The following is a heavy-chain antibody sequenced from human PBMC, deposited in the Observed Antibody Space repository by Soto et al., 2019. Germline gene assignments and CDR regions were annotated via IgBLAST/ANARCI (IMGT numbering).Heavy chain of an antibody. V-gene: IGHV4-59*01. J-gene: IGHJ6*02. D-gene: IGHD3-9*01. CDR2: IYYSGST. CDR3: ARVGDYDILTGSNYYYYGMDV. Sequence: SETLSLTCTASGGSISSYYWSWIRQPPGKGLEWIGYIYYSGSTNYNPSLKSRVTISVDTSKNQFSLKLSSVTAADTAVYYCARVGDYDILTGSNYYYYGMDVWGQGTTVTVSS. CDR1: GGSISSYY.